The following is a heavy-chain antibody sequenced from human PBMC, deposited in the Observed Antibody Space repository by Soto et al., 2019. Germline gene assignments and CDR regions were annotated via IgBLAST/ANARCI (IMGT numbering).Heavy chain of an antibody. CDR2: INPNSGGT. V-gene: IGHV1-2*02. Sequence: ASVKVSCKASGYTFTGYYMHWVRHAPGPGLEWMGWINPNSGGTNYAQKFQGRVTMTSDTSISTAYMELSRLRSDDTAVYYCARGITIFGVVIPRFDPWGQGTLVTVSS. D-gene: IGHD3-3*01. CDR1: GYTFTGYY. CDR3: ARGITIFGVVIPRFDP. J-gene: IGHJ5*02.